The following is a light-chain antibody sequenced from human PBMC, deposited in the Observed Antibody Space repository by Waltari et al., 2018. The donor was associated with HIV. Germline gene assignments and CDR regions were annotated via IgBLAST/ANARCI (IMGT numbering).Light chain of an antibody. V-gene: IGLV3-21*02. J-gene: IGLJ2*01. CDR3: QVWDSSSDQGV. CDR1: NIGSYT. Sequence: SYVLTQPPSVSVAPGQTARITCGGNNIGSYTVHWYQQKPGQAPVVVVNESSNLPSGIPGRFSGSNSGNTATLTISSVEAGDEADYYCQVWDSSSDQGVFGGGTKLTVL. CDR2: ESS.